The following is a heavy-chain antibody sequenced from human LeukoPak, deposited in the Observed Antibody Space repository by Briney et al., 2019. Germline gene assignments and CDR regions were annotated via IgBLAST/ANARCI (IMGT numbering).Heavy chain of an antibody. D-gene: IGHD6-13*01. CDR2: INHSGST. CDR1: GGSFSGYY. CDR3: ARADGYSSSWYPN. Sequence: SETLSLTCAVYGGSFSGYYWSWIRQPPGKGLEWIGEINHSGSTNYNPSLKSRVTISVDTSKNQFSLKLSSVTAADTAVYYCARADGYSSSWYPNWGQGTLVTVSS. V-gene: IGHV4-34*01. J-gene: IGHJ4*02.